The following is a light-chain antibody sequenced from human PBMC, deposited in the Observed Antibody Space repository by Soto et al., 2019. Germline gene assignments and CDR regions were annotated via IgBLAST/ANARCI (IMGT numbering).Light chain of an antibody. J-gene: IGLJ2*01. CDR1: SSKIGAGYD. CDR3: QSYDSSLDVV. CDR2: GNS. Sequence: QSALTQPPSVSGAPGQRVTISCTGSSSKIGAGYDVHWYQQLPGTAPKLLIYGNSNRPSGVPDRFSGSKSGTSAYLAITGLQAEDEADYYCQSYDSSLDVVFGGGTKLTVL. V-gene: IGLV1-40*01.